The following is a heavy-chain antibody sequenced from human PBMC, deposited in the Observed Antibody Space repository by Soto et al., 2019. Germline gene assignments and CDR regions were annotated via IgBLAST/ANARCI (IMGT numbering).Heavy chain of an antibody. D-gene: IGHD3-3*02. Sequence: PGGSLRLSCAASGVTFSTAWINWVRQATGKGLEWVGRIKSKIDGGTTDFAAFVQGRFAISRDDSQDTMFLQMNSLKSEDTAVYYCTTDSHFSARLVRFDLWGRGTLVTVSS. V-gene: IGHV3-15*07. CDR2: IKSKIDGGTT. CDR1: GVTFSTAW. CDR3: TTDSHFSARLVRFDL. J-gene: IGHJ4*01.